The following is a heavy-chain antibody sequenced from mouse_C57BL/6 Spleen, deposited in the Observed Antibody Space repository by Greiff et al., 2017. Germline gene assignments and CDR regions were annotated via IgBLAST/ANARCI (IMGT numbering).Heavy chain of an antibody. Sequence: VMLVESGGGLVKPGGSLKLSCAASGFTFSDYGMHWVRQAPEKGLEWVAYISSGSSTIYYADTVKGRFTISRDNAKNTLFLQMTSLRSEDTAMYYCARPGTVVAHWYFDVWGTGTTVTVSS. CDR3: ARPGTVVAHWYFDV. V-gene: IGHV5-17*01. J-gene: IGHJ1*03. CDR1: GFTFSDYG. CDR2: ISSGSSTI. D-gene: IGHD1-1*01.